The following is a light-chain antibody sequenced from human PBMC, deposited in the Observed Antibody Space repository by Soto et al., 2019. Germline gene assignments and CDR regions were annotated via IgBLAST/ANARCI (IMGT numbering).Light chain of an antibody. Sequence: EIVLTQSPGTLSLSPGERATLSCRASQSVSSSYLAWYQQKPGQAPRLLIYGASSRAPGIPDRFSGSGSGTHVTLTISRLEPEDFAVYYCQQYGSSPPITFGQGTRLEIK. CDR1: QSVSSSY. J-gene: IGKJ5*01. CDR2: GAS. V-gene: IGKV3-20*01. CDR3: QQYGSSPPIT.